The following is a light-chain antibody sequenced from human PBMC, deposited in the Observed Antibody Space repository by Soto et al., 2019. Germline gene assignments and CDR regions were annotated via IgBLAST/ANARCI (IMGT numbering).Light chain of an antibody. V-gene: IGLV2-23*01. CDR2: EAT. CDR3: SSYATSRTLV. Sequence: QSALTQPASVSGSPGQSITISCSGTSSDVGNSNLVSWYQHHPGKAPKLLIYEATKRPSGVSNRFSASKSGNTASLTISGLQTDDEGDYYCSSYATSRTLVFGGGTKVTVL. CDR1: SSDVGNSNL. J-gene: IGLJ3*02.